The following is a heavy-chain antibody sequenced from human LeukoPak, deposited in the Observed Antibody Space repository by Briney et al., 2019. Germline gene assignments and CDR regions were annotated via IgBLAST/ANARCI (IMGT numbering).Heavy chain of an antibody. D-gene: IGHD3-10*01. CDR3: ARVRYYGSGSYFVYYYYYYYMDV. V-gene: IGHV1-18*01. Sequence: ASVKVSCKAPGYTFTSYDINWVRQATGQGLEWMGWMNPNSGNTNYAQKLQGRVTLTTDTSTSTAYMELRSLRADDTAVYYCARVRYYGSGSYFVYYYYYYYMDVWGKGTTFTISS. J-gene: IGHJ6*03. CDR1: GYTFTSYD. CDR2: MNPNSGNT.